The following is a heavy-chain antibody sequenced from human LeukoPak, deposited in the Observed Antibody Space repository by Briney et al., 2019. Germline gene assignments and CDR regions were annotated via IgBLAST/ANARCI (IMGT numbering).Heavy chain of an antibody. CDR2: INNDGSST. J-gene: IGHJ4*02. CDR1: GFTFSDYL. V-gene: IGHV3-74*01. CDR3: AREWQGGIAAAGTRIEGDY. D-gene: IGHD6-13*01. Sequence: TGGSLRLSCAASGFTFSDYLMHWVRQAPGKGLVWVSRINNDGSSTNYADSVKGRFTISRDNAENPLFLQMNSLRVEDTAVYYCAREWQGGIAAAGTRIEGDYWGQGTLVAVSS.